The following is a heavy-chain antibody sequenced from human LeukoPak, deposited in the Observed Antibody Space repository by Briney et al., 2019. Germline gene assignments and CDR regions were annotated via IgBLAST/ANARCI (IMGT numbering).Heavy chain of an antibody. J-gene: IGHJ4*02. CDR2: IIPMFGTA. V-gene: IGHV1-69*13. Sequence: SVKVSCKASGDTFSNYAISWVRQAPGQGPEWMGGIIPMFGTANYAQKFQDRVTIIADEFTSTAYMELSSLRSEDTAVYYCTRSGNITMIRGVITTPAIIGYWGQGTLVTVSS. D-gene: IGHD3-10*01. CDR1: GDTFSNYA. CDR3: TRSGNITMIRGVITTPAIIGY.